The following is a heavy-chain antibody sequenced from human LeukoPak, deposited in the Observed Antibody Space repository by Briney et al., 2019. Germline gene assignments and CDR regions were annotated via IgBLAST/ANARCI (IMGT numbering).Heavy chain of an antibody. CDR1: GYNFRNYG. CDR2: ITAGNGNT. Sequence: GASVKLSCKASGYNFRNYGIGCVRQSPRQGLGWMGWITAGNGNTSYAQKVQGRVTMTTDTSTSTAYMELRSLRSDDTAVYFCARDSARGYSYGYNAFDIWGQGTMVTVSS. V-gene: IGHV1-18*01. D-gene: IGHD5-18*01. J-gene: IGHJ3*02. CDR3: ARDSARGYSYGYNAFDI.